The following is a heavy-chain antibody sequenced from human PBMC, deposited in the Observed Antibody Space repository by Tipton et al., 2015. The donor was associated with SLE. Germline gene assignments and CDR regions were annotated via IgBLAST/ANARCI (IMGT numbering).Heavy chain of an antibody. V-gene: IGHV4-59*13. D-gene: IGHD5-18*01. CDR3: ARWIPLTGINV. Sequence: TLSLTCTVSGASTNTKYWTWIRQSPGKGLEWIGYANRNEGTKIKSSLERRVTISLDTSRSQFSLGLSSVTAADTAVYYCARWIPLTGINVWGQGATVTVSS. J-gene: IGHJ6*02. CDR1: GASTNTKY. CDR2: ANRNEGT.